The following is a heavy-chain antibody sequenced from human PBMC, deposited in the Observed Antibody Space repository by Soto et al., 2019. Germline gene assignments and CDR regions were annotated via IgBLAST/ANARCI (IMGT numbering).Heavy chain of an antibody. D-gene: IGHD3-22*01. Sequence: QVQLVQSGAEEMKPGASVKVSCKASGYTLTRYSIHWVRQAPGQRLEWMGWINAGNGNTKFSQKFQGRVTITRDTSASTAYMELRGLRSEDTAVYCCAILGTYYFDNSDNYFDFSGQGTLVTVSS. V-gene: IGHV1-3*05. J-gene: IGHJ4*02. CDR1: GYTLTRYS. CDR3: AILGTYYFDNSDNYFDF. CDR2: INAGNGNT.